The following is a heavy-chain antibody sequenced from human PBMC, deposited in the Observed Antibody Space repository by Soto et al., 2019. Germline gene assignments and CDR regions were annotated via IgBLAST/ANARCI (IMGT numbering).Heavy chain of an antibody. CDR1: GFPFSTYG. CDR3: ARDDAFGNENGFDI. Sequence: PVGSLRLSCAVSGFPFSTYGFHWVRQPPGKGLEWVAVIVSDGSAKYHADSVEGRFTISRDNSKDTLYLQMNRLREEDTAVYYCARDDAFGNENGFDIWGQGTMVTVSS. J-gene: IGHJ3*02. CDR2: IVSDGSAK. V-gene: IGHV3-33*01. D-gene: IGHD1-1*01.